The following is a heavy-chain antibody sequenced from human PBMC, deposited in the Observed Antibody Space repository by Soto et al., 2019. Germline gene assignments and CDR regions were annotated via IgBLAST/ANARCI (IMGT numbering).Heavy chain of an antibody. Sequence: PXETLSLTCSVSSYSIHSSHCWDWVRQPPVKGLEWIGKISHTGSTYYNPSLTSRVTISVDTSKNHFSLNLTSVTAADTAVYYCAAVNFWSGLWTDIRLDYWGQGTLVTVSS. J-gene: IGHJ4*02. V-gene: IGHV4-38-2*01. CDR2: ISHTGST. CDR1: SYSIHSSHC. D-gene: IGHD3-3*01. CDR3: AAVNFWSGLWTDIRLDY.